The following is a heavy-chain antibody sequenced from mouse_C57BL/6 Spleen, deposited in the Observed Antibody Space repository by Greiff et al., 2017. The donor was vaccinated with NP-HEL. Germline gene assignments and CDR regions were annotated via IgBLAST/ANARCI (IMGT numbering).Heavy chain of an antibody. J-gene: IGHJ4*01. CDR1: GYTFTSYW. D-gene: IGHD1-1*01. V-gene: IGHV1-50*01. CDR2: IDPSDSYT. Sequence: QVQLQQPGAELVKPGASVKLSCKASGYTFTSYWMQWVKQRPGQGLEWIGEIDPSDSYTNYNQKFKGKATLTVDTSSSTAYMQLSSLTSEDSAVYYCARREGSTVVATYYAMDYWGQGTSVTVSS. CDR3: ARREGSTVVATYYAMDY.